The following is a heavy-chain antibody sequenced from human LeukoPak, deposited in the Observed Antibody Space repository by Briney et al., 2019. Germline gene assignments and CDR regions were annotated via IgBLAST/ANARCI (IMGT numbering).Heavy chain of an antibody. V-gene: IGHV3-23*01. D-gene: IGHD6-13*01. J-gene: IGHJ4*02. Sequence: PGGPLRLSCAASGFTFSNIAMTWVRQAPGKGLEWVSSISGSAGSAYYADSVKGRFSISRDNSKNTLYLQMNSLRADDTAVYYCGGSRSFFWGQGTLVTVSS. CDR2: ISGSAGSA. CDR3: GGSRSFF. CDR1: GFTFSNIA.